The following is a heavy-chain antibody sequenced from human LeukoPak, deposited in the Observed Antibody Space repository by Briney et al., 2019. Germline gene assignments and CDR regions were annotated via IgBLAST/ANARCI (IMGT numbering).Heavy chain of an antibody. CDR2: NNPNSGGT. D-gene: IGHD6-13*01. CDR1: GYTFTGYH. CDR3: ARSRYGYSTSWFSY. Sequence: GASMKVSCKASGYTFTGYHIHWVRQAPGQGLEWMGWNNPNSGGTNFAQKFQGRVTMTRDTSISTTYMELSSLNSDDTAVYYCARSRYGYSTSWFSYWGQGTLVTVSS. J-gene: IGHJ4*02. V-gene: IGHV1-2*02.